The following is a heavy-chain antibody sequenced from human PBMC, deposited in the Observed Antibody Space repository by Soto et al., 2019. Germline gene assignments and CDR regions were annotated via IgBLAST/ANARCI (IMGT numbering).Heavy chain of an antibody. V-gene: IGHV1-8*01. CDR2: MNPNSGNK. CDR3: ARGDPYGDYRFDY. CDR1: GYTFTSYD. Sequence: ASVKVSCKASGYTFTSYDINWVRQATEQGLEWMGWMNPNSGNKGYAQKFQGRVTMTRNTSISTAYMELSSLRSEDTAVYYCARGDPYGDYRFDYWGQGTLVTVSS. D-gene: IGHD4-17*01. J-gene: IGHJ4*02.